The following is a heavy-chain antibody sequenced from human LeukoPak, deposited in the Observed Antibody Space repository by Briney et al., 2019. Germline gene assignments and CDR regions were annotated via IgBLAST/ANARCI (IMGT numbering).Heavy chain of an antibody. J-gene: IGHJ5*02. CDR1: GGSFSSYY. Sequence: SETLSLTCTVSGGSFSSYYWSWIRQPPGKGLEWIAYIYYSGSTNYNPSLRSRVTISVDSSKNHFSLKLTSVTAADTAVYYCARGGSWFDPWGQGTLVTVSS. V-gene: IGHV4-59*01. D-gene: IGHD3-10*01. CDR3: ARGGSWFDP. CDR2: IYYSGST.